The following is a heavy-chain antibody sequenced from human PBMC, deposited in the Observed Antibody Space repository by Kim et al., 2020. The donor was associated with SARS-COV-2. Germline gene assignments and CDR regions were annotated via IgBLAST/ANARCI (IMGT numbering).Heavy chain of an antibody. Sequence: GGSLRLSCAASGFTFSSYSMNWVRQAPGKGLEWVSYLSSSSSTIYYADSVKGRFTISRDNAKNSMYLQMNSLRDEDTAVYYCARGGSGSYDYYYGMDVWGQGTTVTVSS. D-gene: IGHD3-10*01. CDR2: LSSSSSTI. CDR3: ARGGSGSYDYYYGMDV. J-gene: IGHJ6*02. V-gene: IGHV3-48*02. CDR1: GFTFSSYS.